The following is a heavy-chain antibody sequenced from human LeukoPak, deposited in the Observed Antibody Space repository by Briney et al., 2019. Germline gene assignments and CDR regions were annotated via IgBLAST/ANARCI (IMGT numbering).Heavy chain of an antibody. D-gene: IGHD6-13*01. CDR2: ISGSGGST. Sequence: GGPLRLSCAASGFTFSSYAMSWVRQAPGKGLEWVSAISGSGGSTYYADSVKGRFTISRDNSKNTLYLQMNSLRAEDTAVYYCAKDPNRAWQQLASSPFDYWGQGTLVTVSS. CDR1: GFTFSSYA. J-gene: IGHJ4*02. V-gene: IGHV3-23*01. CDR3: AKDPNRAWQQLASSPFDY.